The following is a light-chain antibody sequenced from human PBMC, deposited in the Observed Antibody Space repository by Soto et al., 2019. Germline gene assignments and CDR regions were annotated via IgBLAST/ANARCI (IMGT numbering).Light chain of an antibody. Sequence: EVVLTQSPDTLSFSPGERATLSWRASQSVRNNYLAWYQVRPGRAPRLLIYDASTKATAIPDRISGGGSGTDFTLTITGLEPEDLAVYYCQQYGSSPPFTFGQGTRLEIK. CDR2: DAS. CDR3: QQYGSSPPFT. V-gene: IGKV3-20*01. J-gene: IGKJ5*01. CDR1: QSVRNNY.